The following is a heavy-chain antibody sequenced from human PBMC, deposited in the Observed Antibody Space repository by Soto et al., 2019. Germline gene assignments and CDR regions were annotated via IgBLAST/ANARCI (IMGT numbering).Heavy chain of an antibody. J-gene: IGHJ2*01. D-gene: IGHD3-9*01. CDR3: AREGHDILTGPPWVWYFDL. Sequence: QVQLQQWGAGPLRPLETLSLTCGVSGGSFSGYYWAWIRQSPAKGLEWIGEINDRGSINYNPSLTSRVSISVDKSKHHYSLNRRSVTAADTAVYYCAREGHDILTGPPWVWYFDLWGRGTLVTVSS. V-gene: IGHV4-34*01. CDR2: INDRGSI. CDR1: GGSFSGYY.